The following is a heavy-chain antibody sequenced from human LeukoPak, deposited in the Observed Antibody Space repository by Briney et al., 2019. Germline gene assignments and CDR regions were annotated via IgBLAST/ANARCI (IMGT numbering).Heavy chain of an antibody. D-gene: IGHD3-22*01. CDR3: ARGPYYDRSGLSYNWFDP. Sequence: SETLSLTCTVSGDSISSGDYYWSWIRQPPGRGLEWIGYIYYSGTSNYNPSLKSRATISVDTSKNRYSLNLSSVTAADTAVYYCARGPYYDRSGLSYNWFDPWGQGTLVTVSS. J-gene: IGHJ5*02. V-gene: IGHV4-61*08. CDR1: GDSISSGDYY. CDR2: IYYSGTS.